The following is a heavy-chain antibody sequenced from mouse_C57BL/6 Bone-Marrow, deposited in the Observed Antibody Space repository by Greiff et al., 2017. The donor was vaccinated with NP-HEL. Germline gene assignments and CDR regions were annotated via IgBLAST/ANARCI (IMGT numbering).Heavy chain of an antibody. Sequence: VQLQQPGAELVKPGASVKLSCKASGYTFTSYWMPWVQQRPGQGLEWIGAIDPSASYTNYNQKFKGKATLTVDTSSITAYMQLSTLTSEYSAVYSSSSYASCWYFDVCPTATTVTVSS. CDR1: GYTFTSYW. CDR2: IDPSASYT. D-gene: IGHD6-5*01. J-gene: IGHJ1*03. CDR3: SSYASCWYFDV. V-gene: IGHV1-50*01.